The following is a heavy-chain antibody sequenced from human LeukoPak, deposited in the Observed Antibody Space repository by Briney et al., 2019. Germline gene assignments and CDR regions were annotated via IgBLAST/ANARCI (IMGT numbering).Heavy chain of an antibody. CDR2: IRYDGSNK. D-gene: IGHD1-1*01. CDR1: GFTFSSYG. Sequence: GGSLRLSCAASGFTFSSYGMHWVRQAPGKGLEWVAFIRYDGSNKYYADSVKGRFTISRDNSKNALYLQMNSLRAEDTAVYYCAKLAGTFSAIMSVAYFDYWGQGTLVTVSS. CDR3: AKLAGTFSAIMSVAYFDY. J-gene: IGHJ4*02. V-gene: IGHV3-30*02.